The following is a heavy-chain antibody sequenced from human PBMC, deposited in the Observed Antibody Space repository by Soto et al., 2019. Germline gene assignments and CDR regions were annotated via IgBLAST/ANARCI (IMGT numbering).Heavy chain of an antibody. Sequence: PSETLSLTCAVYGGSFSGYYWSWIRQPPGKGLEWIGEINHSGSTNYNPSLKSRVTISVDTSKNQFSLKLSSVTAADTAVYYCARVMLLDYYYGMDVWGQGTTVT. CDR1: GGSFSGYY. D-gene: IGHD3-16*01. V-gene: IGHV4-34*01. CDR2: INHSGST. J-gene: IGHJ6*02. CDR3: ARVMLLDYYYGMDV.